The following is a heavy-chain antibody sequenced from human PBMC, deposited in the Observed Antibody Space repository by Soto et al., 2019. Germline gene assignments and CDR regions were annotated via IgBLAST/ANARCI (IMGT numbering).Heavy chain of an antibody. CDR3: AKGVSQYTPLALFDY. CDR1: GFTFSSYA. CDR2: ISGSDGRT. V-gene: IGHV3-23*01. D-gene: IGHD5-18*01. Sequence: PGGSLRLSCAASGFTFSSYAMSCVRQAPGQGLEWVSTISGSDGRTYSTDSVKGRFTISRDNSRNTAYLQMNSLRVEDTAVYYCAKGVSQYTPLALFDYWGRGTLVTVSS. J-gene: IGHJ4*02.